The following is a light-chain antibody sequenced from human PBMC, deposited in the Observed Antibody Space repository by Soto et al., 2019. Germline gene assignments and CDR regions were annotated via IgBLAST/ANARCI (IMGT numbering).Light chain of an antibody. CDR3: QQFNNWPCT. CDR2: GAS. CDR1: QSVSSN. J-gene: IGKJ4*01. V-gene: IGKV3-15*01. Sequence: EIVMTQSPATLSVSPGERAILSCRASQSVSSNLAWYQQKPGQAPRLLIYGASTRANGIPARFSGSGSGTEFPLSISSLQSEDFAVYYCQQFNNWPCTFGGGTKVEIK.